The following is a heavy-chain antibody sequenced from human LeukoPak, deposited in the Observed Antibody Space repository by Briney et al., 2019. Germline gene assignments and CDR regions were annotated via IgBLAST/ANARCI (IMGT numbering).Heavy chain of an antibody. CDR1: GGSISSYY. V-gene: IGHV4-59*01. CDR2: IYYSGST. J-gene: IGHJ4*02. D-gene: IGHD6-13*01. Sequence: SETLSLTCTVSGGSISSYYWSWIRQPPGKGLEWIGYIYYSGSTNYNPSLKSRDTISVDTSKNQFSLKLSSVTAADTAVYYCARGVAAAGSHYWGQGTLVTVSS. CDR3: ARGVAAAGSHY.